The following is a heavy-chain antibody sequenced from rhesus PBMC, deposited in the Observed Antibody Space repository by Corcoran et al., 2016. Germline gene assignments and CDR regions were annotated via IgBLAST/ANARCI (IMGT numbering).Heavy chain of an antibody. V-gene: IGHV4-165*01. CDR2: ISGSSGSP. CDR3: ARDQGYSYSYPGLDS. J-gene: IGHJ6*01. D-gene: IGHD5-12*01. Sequence: QVQLQESGPGLVKPSETLSLTCAVSGGSFSGYYWGWIRQPPGKGLEWIGYISGSSGSPDYNPSLKSRVTISTDTSKNQFSLKLSSVTAADTAVYYCARDQGYSYSYPGLDSWGQGVVVTVSS. CDR1: GGSFSGYY.